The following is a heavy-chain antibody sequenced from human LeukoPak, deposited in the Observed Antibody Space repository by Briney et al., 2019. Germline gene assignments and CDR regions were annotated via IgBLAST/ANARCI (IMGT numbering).Heavy chain of an antibody. CDR1: GYTFTSYY. CDR2: IDPSGGST. V-gene: IGHV1-46*01. Sequence: GASVKVSCKASGYTFTSYYMHWVRQAPGQGLEWMGIIDPSGGSTSYAQKFQGRVTMTRDTSTSTVYMELSSLRSEDTAVYYCARDATCTPDAFDIWGQGTMVTVSS. J-gene: IGHJ3*02. CDR3: ARDATCTPDAFDI.